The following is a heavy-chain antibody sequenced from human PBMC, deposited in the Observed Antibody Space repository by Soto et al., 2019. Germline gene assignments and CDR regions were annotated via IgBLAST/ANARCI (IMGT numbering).Heavy chain of an antibody. J-gene: IGHJ4*02. Sequence: SETLSLTCTVSGGSISGYFWSWIRQPPGKGLEWIAYIYSSEYTDYNPSLKSRVTISVDMSRDQFSLQLKSVTAADTAVYYCSRGTSSWSWKFDYWGQGILVTVSS. D-gene: IGHD6-13*01. CDR3: SRGTSSWSWKFDY. CDR1: GGSISGYF. CDR2: IYSSEYT. V-gene: IGHV4-59*08.